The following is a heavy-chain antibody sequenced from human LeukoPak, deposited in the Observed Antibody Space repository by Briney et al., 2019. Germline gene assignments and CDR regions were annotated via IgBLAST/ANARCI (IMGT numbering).Heavy chain of an antibody. J-gene: IGHJ4*02. CDR2: ISYDGSNK. CDR3: ASQNFNDILTGYLDY. CDR1: GFTFTGYY. D-gene: IGHD3-9*01. Sequence: SCKASGFTFTGYYMHWVRQAPGKGLEWVAVISYDGSNKYYADSVKGRFTISRDNSKNTLYLQMNSLRAEDTAVYYCASQNFNDILTGYLDYWGQGTLVTVSS. V-gene: IGHV3-30-3*01.